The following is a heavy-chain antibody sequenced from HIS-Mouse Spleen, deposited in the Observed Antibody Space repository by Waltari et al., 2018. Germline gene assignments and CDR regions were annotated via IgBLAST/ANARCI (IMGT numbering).Heavy chain of an antibody. CDR1: GFTFSSYG. V-gene: IGHV3-30*18. J-gene: IGHJ4*02. CDR2: ISYDESNK. Sequence: QVQLVESGGGVVQPGRSLRLSCAASGFTFSSYGMHWVRQAPGKGLGWVEVISYDESNKNYADSVKGRFTISRDNSKNTLYLQMNSLRAEDTAVYYCAKDKHHAFDYWGQGTLVTVSS. CDR3: AKDKHHAFDY.